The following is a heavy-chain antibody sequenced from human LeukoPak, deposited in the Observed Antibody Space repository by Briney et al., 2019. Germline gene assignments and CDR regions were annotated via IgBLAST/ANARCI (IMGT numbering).Heavy chain of an antibody. V-gene: IGHV4-39*01. J-gene: IGHJ1*01. CDR1: GGSISSSSYY. Sequence: SETLSLTCTVSGGSISSSSYYWGWIRQPPGKGLEWIGSIYYSGSTYYNPSLKSRVTISVDTSKNQFSLNLSSVTAADTAVYYCARGRYSSGPFQHWGQGTLVTVSS. D-gene: IGHD6-19*01. CDR3: ARGRYSSGPFQH. CDR2: IYYSGST.